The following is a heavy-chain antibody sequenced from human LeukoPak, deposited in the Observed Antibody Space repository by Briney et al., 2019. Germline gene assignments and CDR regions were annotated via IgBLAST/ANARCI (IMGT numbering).Heavy chain of an antibody. CDR2: ICSSSSTI. Sequence: GGSLRLSCGAPGFTLRSYNMKWVRQAPGEGGGGVSYICSSSSTIYYADSVKGRFTISRDNAKNSLYLQMNSLRAEDTAVYYCARGVVVVVAASYNWFDPWGQGTLVTASS. D-gene: IGHD2-15*01. J-gene: IGHJ5*02. CDR3: ARGVVVVVAASYNWFDP. V-gene: IGHV3-48*04. CDR1: GFTLRSYN.